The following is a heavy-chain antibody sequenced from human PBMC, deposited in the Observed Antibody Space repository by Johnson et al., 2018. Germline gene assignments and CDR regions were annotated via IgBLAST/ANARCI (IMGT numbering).Heavy chain of an antibody. J-gene: IGHJ1*01. CDR2: IYPGDSDT. V-gene: IGHV5-51*03. CDR3: ARFQPNYYDSSGYPQH. Sequence: EVQLGESGAEVKEPGESLEICCKGSGYSFTSYWIGWVRQMPGKGLEWMGIIYPGDSDTRYSTSFQGQVTISADKSISTAYRQWSSLKASDTAMYYGARFQPNYYDSSGYPQHWGQGTLVTVSS. D-gene: IGHD3-22*01. CDR1: GYSFTSYW.